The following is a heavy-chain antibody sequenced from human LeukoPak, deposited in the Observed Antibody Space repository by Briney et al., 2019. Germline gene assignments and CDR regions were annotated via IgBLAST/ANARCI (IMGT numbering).Heavy chain of an antibody. CDR3: ASSGYDLDWYFDL. D-gene: IGHD5-12*01. CDR2: ISSSSSYI. Sequence: GGSLRLSCAASGFTFSSYSMNWVRQAPGKGLEWVSSISSSSSYIYYADSVKGRFTISRDNAKNSLYLQMNSLGAEDTAVYYCASSGYDLDWYFDLWGRGTLVTVSS. J-gene: IGHJ2*01. CDR1: GFTFSSYS. V-gene: IGHV3-21*01.